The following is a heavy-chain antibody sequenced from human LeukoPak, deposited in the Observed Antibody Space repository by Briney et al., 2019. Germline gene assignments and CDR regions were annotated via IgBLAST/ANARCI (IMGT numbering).Heavy chain of an antibody. CDR2: INHSGST. Sequence: PSETLSLTCAVYGGSFSGYYWSWIRQPPGKGLEWIGEINHSGSTNYNPSLKSRVTISVDTSKNQFSLKLSSVTAADTAVYYCAVLTAMVESWFDPWGQGTLVTVSS. J-gene: IGHJ5*02. CDR3: AVLTAMVESWFDP. CDR1: GGSFSGYY. V-gene: IGHV4-34*01. D-gene: IGHD5-18*01.